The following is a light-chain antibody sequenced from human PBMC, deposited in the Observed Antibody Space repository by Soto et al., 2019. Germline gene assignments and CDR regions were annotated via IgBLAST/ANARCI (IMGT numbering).Light chain of an antibody. CDR1: QSVSNY. CDR3: QQRSNGSWT. Sequence: EIVLTQSPASLSLSPGERATLSFRASQSVSNYLAWYQQKPGQAPRLLIYDASNRATGIPARFSGSGSGTDLTRTSSSLEIEDFTVYYSQQRSNGSWTFGQGTKVEIK. J-gene: IGKJ1*01. V-gene: IGKV3-11*01. CDR2: DAS.